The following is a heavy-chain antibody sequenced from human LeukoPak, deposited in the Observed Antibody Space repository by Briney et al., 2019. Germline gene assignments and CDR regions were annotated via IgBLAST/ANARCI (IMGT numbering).Heavy chain of an antibody. D-gene: IGHD2-21*01. CDR2: IDGSGNSI. Sequence: GGSLRLSCAASGFTFNIYEFNWVRQAPGKGLEWLSYIDGSGNSIYYADSVKGRFAISRDNAKSSLYLQMSSLRADDTAVYYCARECLTCGGDSYDYWGQGALVAVSS. V-gene: IGHV3-48*03. J-gene: IGHJ4*02. CDR1: GFTFNIYE. CDR3: ARECLTCGGDSYDY.